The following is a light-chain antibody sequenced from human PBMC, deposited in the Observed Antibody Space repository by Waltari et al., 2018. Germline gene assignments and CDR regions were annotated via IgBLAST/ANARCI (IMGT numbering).Light chain of an antibody. Sequence: DIQMTQSPSPLSASVGDSVTITCRASPCISSDLARYHQKPGKAPKLLISGASTLQFGVPSRVSGSGSGTDFTLTISGLQPDDFATYYCQKYDSAPQTFGQGTKVEIK. J-gene: IGKJ1*01. V-gene: IGKV1-27*01. CDR1: PCISSD. CDR2: GAS. CDR3: QKYDSAPQT.